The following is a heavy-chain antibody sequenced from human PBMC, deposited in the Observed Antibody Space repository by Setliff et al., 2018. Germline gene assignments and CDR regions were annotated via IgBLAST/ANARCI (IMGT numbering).Heavy chain of an antibody. V-gene: IGHV4-38-2*02. CDR3: ARDLGHGGDSDY. J-gene: IGHJ4*02. CDR2: IGHTGSI. D-gene: IGHD2-21*02. Sequence: PSETLSLTCTVSGYSISSGYIWGWIRQPPGKGLEWVGNIGHTGSINYNPSLKSRLPISRDTSKNQVSLKLNSVTATDTAVYYCARDLGHGGDSDYWGQGILVTVSS. CDR1: GYSISSGYI.